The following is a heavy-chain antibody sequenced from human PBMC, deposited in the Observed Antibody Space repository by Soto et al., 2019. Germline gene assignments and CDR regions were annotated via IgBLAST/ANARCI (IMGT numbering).Heavy chain of an antibody. CDR3: ARDGSTTVTNGPLYYYYGMDV. Sequence: GGSLRLSCAASGFTFSSYSMNWVRQAPGKGLEWVSSISSSSSYIYYADSVKGRFTISRDNAKNSLYLQMNSLRAEDTAVYYCARDGSTTVTNGPLYYYYGMDVWGQGTTVTVSS. D-gene: IGHD4-4*01. J-gene: IGHJ6*02. CDR2: ISSSSSYI. CDR1: GFTFSSYS. V-gene: IGHV3-21*01.